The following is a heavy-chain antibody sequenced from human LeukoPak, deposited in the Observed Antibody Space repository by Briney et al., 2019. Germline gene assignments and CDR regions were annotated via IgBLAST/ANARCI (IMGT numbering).Heavy chain of an antibody. CDR1: GYTFTSYA. J-gene: IGHJ5*02. Sequence: SVKVSCKASGYTFTSYAISWVRQAPGQGLEWMGGIIPIFGTANYAQKFQGRVTITADESTSTAYMELSSLRSEDTAVYYCVRVGATKAHWFDPWGQGTLVTVSS. CDR3: VRVGATKAHWFDP. CDR2: IIPIFGTA. D-gene: IGHD1-26*01. V-gene: IGHV1-69*13.